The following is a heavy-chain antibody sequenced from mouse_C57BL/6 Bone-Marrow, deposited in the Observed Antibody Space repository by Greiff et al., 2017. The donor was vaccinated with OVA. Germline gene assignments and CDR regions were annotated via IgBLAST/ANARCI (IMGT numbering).Heavy chain of an antibody. Sequence: QVQLQQSGAELVKPGASVKISCKASGYAFSSYWMNWVKQRPGKGLEWIGQIYPGDGDTNYNGKFKGKATLTADKSSSTAYMQLSSLTSEDSAVYFCARWVYYEYDEGAWFAYGGQGTLVTVSA. J-gene: IGHJ3*01. CDR1: GYAFSSYW. CDR3: ARWVYYEYDEGAWFAY. V-gene: IGHV1-80*01. CDR2: IYPGDGDT. D-gene: IGHD2-4*01.